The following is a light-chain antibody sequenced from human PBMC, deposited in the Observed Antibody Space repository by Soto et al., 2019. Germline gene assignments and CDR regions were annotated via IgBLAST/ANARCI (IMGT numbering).Light chain of an antibody. J-gene: IGKJ2*02. CDR3: QQYGRSGT. CDR1: QSVSNNY. Sequence: EIGLKHSPVTASLTPGERATXSCRASQSVSNNYLAWYEQKPGQAPRLLIYGASNRATGIPDRFSGSGSGTDFTLTISRLEPEDFAVYYGQQYGRSGTFGHGTTLDIK. V-gene: IGKV3-20*01. CDR2: GAS.